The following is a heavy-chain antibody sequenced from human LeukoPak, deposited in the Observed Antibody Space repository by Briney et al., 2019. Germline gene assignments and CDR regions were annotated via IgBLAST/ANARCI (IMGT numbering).Heavy chain of an antibody. V-gene: IGHV3-66*01. D-gene: IGHD1-14*01. CDR1: EFTVSANY. Sequence: GGSLRLSCAASEFTVSANYMNWVRQAPGKGLEWVSLIYSGGITYYADSVKGRFTISRDNAKNTLYLQMNSLRAEDTAVYYCANKPAGFDPWGQGTLVTVSS. CDR2: IYSGGIT. J-gene: IGHJ5*02. CDR3: ANKPAGFDP.